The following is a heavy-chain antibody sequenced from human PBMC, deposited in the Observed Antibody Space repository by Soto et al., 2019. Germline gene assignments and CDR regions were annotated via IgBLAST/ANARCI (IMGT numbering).Heavy chain of an antibody. Sequence: VQLVESGGGVVQPGRSLRLSCAASGFSFSSYAMHWVRQAPGKGLEWVAVISYDGSNKYYADSVKGRFTISRDNSKNTLYLQMNSLRAEDTAVYYCARDINDYSNSYYYYYGMDVWGQGTTVTVSS. D-gene: IGHD4-4*01. CDR1: GFSFSSYA. CDR3: ARDINDYSNSYYYYYGMDV. V-gene: IGHV3-30-3*01. CDR2: ISYDGSNK. J-gene: IGHJ6*02.